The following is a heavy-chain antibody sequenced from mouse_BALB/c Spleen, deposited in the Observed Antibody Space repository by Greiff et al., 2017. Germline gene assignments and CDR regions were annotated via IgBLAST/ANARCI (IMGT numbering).Heavy chain of an antibody. D-gene: IGHD1-1*01. CDR1: GYTFSSYW. J-gene: IGHJ1*01. V-gene: IGHV1-9*01. CDR3: ARMIGDYYGSSYRYFDV. CDR2: ILPGSGST. Sequence: QVQLQQSGAELMKPGASVKISCKATGYTFSSYWIEWVKQRPGHGLEWIGEILPGSGSTNYNEKFKGKATFTADTSSNTAYMQLSSLTSEDSAVYYCARMIGDYYGSSYRYFDVWGAGTTVTVSS.